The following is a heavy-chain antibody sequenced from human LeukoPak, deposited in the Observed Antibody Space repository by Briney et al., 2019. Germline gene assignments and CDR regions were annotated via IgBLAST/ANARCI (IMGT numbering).Heavy chain of an antibody. D-gene: IGHD5-18*01. CDR1: GFTFSDYY. J-gene: IGHJ4*02. CDR3: AGDVDTAMVQTAAAFDY. CDR2: ISSSGSTI. Sequence: PGGSLRLSCAASGFTFSDYYMSWIRQAPGKGLEWVSYISSSGSTIYYADSVKGRFTISRDNAKNSLYLQMNSLRAEDTAVYYCAGDVDTAMVQTAAAFDYWGQGTLVTVSS. V-gene: IGHV3-11*04.